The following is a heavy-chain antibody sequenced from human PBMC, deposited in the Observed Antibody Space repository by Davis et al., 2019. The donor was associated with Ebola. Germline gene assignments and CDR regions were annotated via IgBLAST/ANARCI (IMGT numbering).Heavy chain of an antibody. Sequence: GESLKISCAASGFTFSSYEMNWVRQAPGKGLEWVAVIWYDGSNKYYADSVKGRFTISRDNSKNTLYLQMNSLRAEDTAVYYCARYLTTVTFNVHYGMDVWGQGTTVTVSS. CDR3: ARYLTTVTFNVHYGMDV. CDR2: IWYDGSNK. V-gene: IGHV3-33*08. D-gene: IGHD4-11*01. J-gene: IGHJ6*02. CDR1: GFTFSSYE.